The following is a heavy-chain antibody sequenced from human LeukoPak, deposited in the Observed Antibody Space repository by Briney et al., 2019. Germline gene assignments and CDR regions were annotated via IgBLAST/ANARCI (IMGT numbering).Heavy chain of an antibody. D-gene: IGHD2-15*01. CDR3: ARESVAIRTRWFDP. V-gene: IGHV4-4*07. J-gene: IGHJ5*02. CDR1: GDSITSYY. CDR2: IYISENN. Sequence: PSETLSLTCTVSGDSITSYYWSWIRQPAGKGLEWIGRIYISENNNYNPSLKSRDTMSLDTSKNQFSLKLSSVTAADTAIYYCARESVAIRTRWFDPWGQGTLVTVSS.